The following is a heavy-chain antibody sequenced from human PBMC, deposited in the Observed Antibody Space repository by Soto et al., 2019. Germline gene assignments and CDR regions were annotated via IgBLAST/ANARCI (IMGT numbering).Heavy chain of an antibody. Sequence: SETLSLTCTVSGGSVSSGSYYWSWIRQPPGKGLEWIGYIYYSGSTNYNPSLKSRVTISVDTSKNQFSLKLSSVTAADTAVYYCARDRRGYSYGYDYYYGMEVWGQGTTVTVSS. CDR1: GGSVSSGSYY. D-gene: IGHD5-18*01. V-gene: IGHV4-61*01. CDR3: ARDRRGYSYGYDYYYGMEV. CDR2: IYYSGST. J-gene: IGHJ6*01.